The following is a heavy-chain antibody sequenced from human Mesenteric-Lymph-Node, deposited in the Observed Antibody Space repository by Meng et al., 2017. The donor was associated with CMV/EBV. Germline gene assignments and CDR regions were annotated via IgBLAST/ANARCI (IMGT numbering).Heavy chain of an antibody. Sequence: GESLKISCAASGFTFTTYTMNWVRQAPGKGLECVSSINVGSNYISYADSVKGRFTISRDNAKNSLYLQMNSLRAEDTAVYYCARDRRDPIVVVIAEHYYYYGMDVWGQGTTVTVSS. CDR1: GFTFTTYT. V-gene: IGHV3-21*01. J-gene: IGHJ6*02. CDR2: INVGSNYI. D-gene: IGHD2-21*01. CDR3: ARDRRDPIVVVIAEHYYYYGMDV.